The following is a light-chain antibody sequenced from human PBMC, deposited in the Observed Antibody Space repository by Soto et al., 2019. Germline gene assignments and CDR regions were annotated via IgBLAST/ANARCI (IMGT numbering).Light chain of an antibody. CDR1: ITDVGGYNY. CDR3: FSYTSGNTRV. CDR2: EVS. Sequence: QCPLTQPASVSGSPGQSITIACSGSITDVGGYNYVSWYQLLPDEAPKLLIYEVSNRPSGISTRFSGTKSGDTASLTISGLQAEDEADYYCFSYTSGNTRVFGTGTKVTVL. J-gene: IGLJ1*01. V-gene: IGLV2-14*01.